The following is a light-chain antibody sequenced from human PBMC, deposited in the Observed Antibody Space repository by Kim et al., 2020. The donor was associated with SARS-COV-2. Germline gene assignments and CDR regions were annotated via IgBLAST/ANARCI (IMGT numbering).Light chain of an antibody. CDR3: SSYGGNNNLM. Sequence: GQSMISSCTGTSSDVSAYNNVSWYQQHPGKAPKLMINEVSPRPSGVPDPFSGSKSGNTASMTVSRLQDEDEADYYCSSYGGNNNLMFGGGTQLTVL. J-gene: IGLJ3*02. CDR1: SSDVSAYNN. V-gene: IGLV2-8*01. CDR2: EVS.